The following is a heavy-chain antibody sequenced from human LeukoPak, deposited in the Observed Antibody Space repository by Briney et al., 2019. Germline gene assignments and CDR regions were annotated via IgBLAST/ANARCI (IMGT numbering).Heavy chain of an antibody. J-gene: IGHJ4*02. CDR3: AKAPYYYGSGSYEF. Sequence: QPGGSLRLSCAASGFTFSSYAMSWVRQAPGKGLEWVSAISGSGGSTYYADSVKGRFTISRDNSKNTLYLQMNSLRAEDTAVYYCAKAPYYYGSGSYEFWGQGTLVTVSS. CDR2: ISGSGGST. V-gene: IGHV3-23*01. D-gene: IGHD3-10*01. CDR1: GFTFSSYA.